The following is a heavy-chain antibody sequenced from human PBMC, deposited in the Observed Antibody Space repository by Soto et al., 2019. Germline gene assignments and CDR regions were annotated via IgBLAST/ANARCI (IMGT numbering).Heavy chain of an antibody. V-gene: IGHV2-5*02. J-gene: IGHJ4*02. CDR1: GFSLTTSPVG. CDR3: AHRRAMGSNWNYGDFDE. Sequence: GSGPTLVNPIQTLTLTCTFSGFSLTTSPVGVGWIRQPPGKALECLALIYWDDDKRYSPSLKSRLTITKDTSKNQVVLTMTDMDPVDTATYYCAHRRAMGSNWNYGDFDEWGQRTVVTVSS. D-gene: IGHD1-7*01. CDR2: IYWDDDK.